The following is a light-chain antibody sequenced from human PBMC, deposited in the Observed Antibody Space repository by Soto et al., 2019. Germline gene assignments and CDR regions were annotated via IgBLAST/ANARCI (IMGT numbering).Light chain of an antibody. V-gene: IGLV7-46*01. Sequence: QAVVTQEPSLTVSPGGTVTLTCGSSTGAVTSGHYPYWFQQKPGQAPRTLIYDTSNKHSWTPARFSGSLLGGKAALTLSGAQPEDEDEYYCLLSYSGARLYVFGTGTQLTVL. CDR1: TGAVTSGHY. CDR2: DTS. CDR3: LLSYSGARLYV. J-gene: IGLJ1*01.